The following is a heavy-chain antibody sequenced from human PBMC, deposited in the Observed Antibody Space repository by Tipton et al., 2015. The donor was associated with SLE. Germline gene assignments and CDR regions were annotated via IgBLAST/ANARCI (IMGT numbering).Heavy chain of an antibody. D-gene: IGHD3-10*01. Sequence: SLRLSCAASGFTFSSHGMTWVRQAPGKGLEWVSAISISGVTTYYADSVKGRFTISRDDSKNTLYLQMSSLRADDTAIYYCARVDVGYDSISGNYDWTLDPWGRGTLVTVSS. CDR2: ISISGVTT. V-gene: IGHV3-23*01. CDR1: GFTFSSHG. J-gene: IGHJ2*01. CDR3: ARVDVGYDSISGNYDWTLDP.